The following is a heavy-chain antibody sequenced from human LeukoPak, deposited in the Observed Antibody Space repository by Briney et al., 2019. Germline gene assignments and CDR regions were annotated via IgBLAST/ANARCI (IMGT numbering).Heavy chain of an antibody. D-gene: IGHD5-12*01. CDR2: IYYSGST. J-gene: IGHJ4*02. Sequence: SQTLSLTCTVSGGSISSGGYYWSWIRQHPGKGLEWIGYIYYSGSTYYNPSLKSRVTVSVDTSKNQFSLMLSSVTAADTAVYYCARETEVATYFDYWGQGTLVTVSS. V-gene: IGHV4-31*03. CDR3: ARETEVATYFDY. CDR1: GGSISSGGYY.